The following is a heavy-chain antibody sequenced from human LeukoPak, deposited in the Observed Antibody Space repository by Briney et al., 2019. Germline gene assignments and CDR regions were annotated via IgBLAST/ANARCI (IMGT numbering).Heavy chain of an antibody. CDR1: GGSFSGAY. D-gene: IGHD5-18*01. Sequence: PSETLSLTCDVNGGSFSGAYWSWIRQPPGKGLEWIGDIYPGGRTNYKLSLKSRLTISADTSKSQFSLKLTSMTAADTAVYYCARVRGYTLESSGEVRAPRAWGQGILVTVSS. J-gene: IGHJ4*02. CDR3: ARVRGYTLESSGEVRAPRA. CDR2: IYPGGRT. V-gene: IGHV4-34*01.